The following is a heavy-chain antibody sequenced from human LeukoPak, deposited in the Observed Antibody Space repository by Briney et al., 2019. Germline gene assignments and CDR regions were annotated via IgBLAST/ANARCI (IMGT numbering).Heavy chain of an antibody. Sequence: GGSLRLSCAASEFTFSYYAMTWVRQAPGKGLEWVSTISGSGDSTYYADSVKGRFTISRGNSKNTLYLQMNSLRADDTAVYYCALQRTLWQQLLDYWGQGTLVTVSS. J-gene: IGHJ4*02. CDR2: ISGSGDST. CDR3: ALQRTLWQQLLDY. D-gene: IGHD6-13*01. V-gene: IGHV3-23*01. CDR1: EFTFSYYA.